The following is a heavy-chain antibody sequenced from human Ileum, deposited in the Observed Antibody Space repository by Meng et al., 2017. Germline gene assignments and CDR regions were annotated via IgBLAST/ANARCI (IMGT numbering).Heavy chain of an antibody. D-gene: IGHD6-19*01. CDR2: INHRGSN. J-gene: IGHJ4*02. Sequence: QGRLTKWGAAWWTPSETLFLTCAVYGGSFSGYDWIWIRQPPGKGLEWIGEINHRGSNNYNPSLKSRVTISVDTSKNQFSLKLSSVTAADTAVYYCARTRRGSSGWYMGYWGQGTLVTVSS. V-gene: IGHV4-34*01. CDR3: ARTRRGSSGWYMGY. CDR1: GGSFSGYD.